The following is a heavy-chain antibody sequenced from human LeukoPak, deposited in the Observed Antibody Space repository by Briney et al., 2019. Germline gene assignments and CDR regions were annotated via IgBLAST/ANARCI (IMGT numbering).Heavy chain of an antibody. V-gene: IGHV4-30-4*08. CDR2: IYYSGST. D-gene: IGHD2-2*01. Sequence: SQTLSLTCTVSGGSISSGDYYWSWIRQPPGKGLEWIGYIYYSGSTYYNPSLKSRVTISVDTSKNQFSLKLSSVTAADTAVYYCARPNIVVVPATRKRTNWFDPWGQGTLVTVSS. CDR1: GGSISSGDYY. CDR3: ARPNIVVVPATRKRTNWFDP. J-gene: IGHJ5*02.